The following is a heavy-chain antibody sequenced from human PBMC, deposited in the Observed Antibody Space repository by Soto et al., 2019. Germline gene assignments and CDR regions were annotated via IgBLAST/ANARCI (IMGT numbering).Heavy chain of an antibody. D-gene: IGHD3-3*01. Sequence: QVQLVESGGGVVQPGRSLRLSCAASGFTFSSYGMHWVRQAPGKGLEWVAVISYDGSNKYYADSVKGRFTISRDNSKNTLYLQMNSLRAEDTAVYYCAKGRSDFWSGYYTGYYYGRDVWGQGTTVTVSS. CDR3: AKGRSDFWSGYYTGYYYGRDV. V-gene: IGHV3-30*18. CDR2: ISYDGSNK. CDR1: GFTFSSYG. J-gene: IGHJ6*02.